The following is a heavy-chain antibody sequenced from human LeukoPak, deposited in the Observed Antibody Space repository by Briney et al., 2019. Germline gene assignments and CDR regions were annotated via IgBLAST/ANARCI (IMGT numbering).Heavy chain of an antibody. J-gene: IGHJ4*02. CDR1: GFTFSSYA. V-gene: IGHV3-23*01. D-gene: IGHD7-27*01. CDR2: ISGSGGST. CDR3: AKDINWGYRIYFDY. Sequence: GGSLRLSCAASGFTFSSYAMSWVRQAPGKGLEWVSAISGSGGSTYYADSVKGRFTISRDNSKNTLYLQINSLRAEDTAVYYCAKDINWGYRIYFDYWGQGTLVTVSS.